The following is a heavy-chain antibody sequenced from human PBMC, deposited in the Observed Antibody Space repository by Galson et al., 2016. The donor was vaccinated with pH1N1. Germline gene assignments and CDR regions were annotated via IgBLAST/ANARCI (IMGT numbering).Heavy chain of an antibody. Sequence: QSGAEVKKPGESLKISCKGSGYEFGRYWIVWVRQMPGKGLEYMGTIYPDDSDTRYHPAFQGQVIISGDRSINAVYLQWSSLKASDSGIYYCARRTIPARPGWFDSWGQGTLVTVSS. V-gene: IGHV5-51*01. J-gene: IGHJ5*01. CDR2: IYPDDSDT. CDR1: GYEFGRYW. CDR3: ARRTIPARPGWFDS. D-gene: IGHD6-6*01.